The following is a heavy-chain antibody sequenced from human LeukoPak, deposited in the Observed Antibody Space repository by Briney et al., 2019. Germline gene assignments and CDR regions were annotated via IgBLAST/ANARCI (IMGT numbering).Heavy chain of an antibody. CDR3: VRRTTITTRGATDY. D-gene: IGHD1-1*01. CDR2: IYPGDSDT. Sequence: GESLKISCNASGYSFSIYWIGWVRQMPGKGLEWMGIIYPGDSDTRYRPSFQGQVTMLADKSNSTAYLQWGSLKASDTAIYYCVRRTTITTRGATDYWGQGTLVTVSS. CDR1: GYSFSIYW. V-gene: IGHV5-51*01. J-gene: IGHJ4*02.